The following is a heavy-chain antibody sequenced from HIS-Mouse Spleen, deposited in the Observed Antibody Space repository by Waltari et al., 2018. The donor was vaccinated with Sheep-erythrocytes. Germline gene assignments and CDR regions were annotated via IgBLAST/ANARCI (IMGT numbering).Heavy chain of an antibody. J-gene: IGHJ4*02. Sequence: EVQLVESGGGLVKPGGSLRLSCAASGFTFSSYSMTWARQAPGKGVGWVSSISSSSRYIYYADSVKGRFTISRDNAKNSLYLQMNSLRAEDTAVYYCARVASGATFDYWGQGTLVTVSS. V-gene: IGHV3-21*01. CDR3: ARVASGATFDY. CDR1: GFTFSSYS. D-gene: IGHD1-26*01. CDR2: ISSSSRYI.